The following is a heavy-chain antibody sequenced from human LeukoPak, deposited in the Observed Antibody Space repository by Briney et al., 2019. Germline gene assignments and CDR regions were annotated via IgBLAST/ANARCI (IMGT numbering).Heavy chain of an antibody. CDR2: ISYDGSNK. D-gene: IGHD1-26*01. J-gene: IGHJ4*02. CDR1: GFTFSSYA. CDR3: AKVPWSGSYYYFDY. V-gene: IGHV3-30-3*01. Sequence: GRSLRLSCAASGFTFSSYAMHWVRQAPGKGLEWVAVISYDGSNKYYADSVKGRFTISRDNSKSTLYLQMNSLRAEDTAVYYCAKVPWSGSYYYFDYWGQGTLVTVSS.